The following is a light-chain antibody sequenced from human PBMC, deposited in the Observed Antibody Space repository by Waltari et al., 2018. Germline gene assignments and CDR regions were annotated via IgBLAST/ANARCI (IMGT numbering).Light chain of an antibody. CDR1: QSVSRY. J-gene: IGKJ2*01. CDR2: AAS. Sequence: DIQMTQSPSSLAASVGDRVIISCRASQSVSRYLNWYQQKPGKAPNLLISAASTLQSGVPSRFSGSGSGTDFTLTINSLQPEDFAVYYCQQSYTTPMYTFGQGTKLEI. V-gene: IGKV1-39*01. CDR3: QQSYTTPMYT.